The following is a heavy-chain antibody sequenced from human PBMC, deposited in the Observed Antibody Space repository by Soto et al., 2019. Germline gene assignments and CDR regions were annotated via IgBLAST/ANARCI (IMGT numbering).Heavy chain of an antibody. D-gene: IGHD3-10*01. J-gene: IGHJ6*02. CDR3: ARDSCYGSGSYSEGMDV. CDR2: IWYDGSNK. V-gene: IGHV3-33*01. CDR1: GFTFSSYG. Sequence: QVQLVESGGGVVQPGRSLRLSCAASGFTFSSYGMHWVRQAPGKGLEWVAVIWYDGSNKDYADSVKGRFTISRDNSKNTLYLQMNSLRAEDTAVYYCARDSCYGSGSYSEGMDVWGQGTTVTVSS.